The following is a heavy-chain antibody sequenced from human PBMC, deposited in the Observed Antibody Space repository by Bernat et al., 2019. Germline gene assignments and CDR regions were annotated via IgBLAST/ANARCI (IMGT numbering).Heavy chain of an antibody. D-gene: IGHD6-13*01. J-gene: IGHJ4*02. Sequence: EVQLLESGGGLVQPGGSLRLFCTASGFTFSTYAMTWFRQAPGKVLEWVSTITDRGGGLDDADSVKGRFTISTDNSKSTLYLQMNSRRAEETALYYCGKGLARSWPGSDCWGQGTLVTVSS. CDR3: GKGLARSWPGSDC. V-gene: IGHV3-23*01. CDR1: GFTFSTYA. CDR2: ITDRGGGL.